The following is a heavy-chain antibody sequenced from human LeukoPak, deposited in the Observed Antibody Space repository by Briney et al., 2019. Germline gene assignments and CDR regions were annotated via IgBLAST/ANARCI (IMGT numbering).Heavy chain of an antibody. V-gene: IGHV1-46*01. D-gene: IGHD3-3*01. Sequence: ASVKVSCKASGYTFTSYYMHWVRQAPGQGLEWMGIINPSGGSTSYAQKFQGRVTMTRDTSTSTVYMELSSLRSEDTAVYYCATERITIFGVGKTNWFDPWGQGTLVTVSS. CDR1: GYTFTSYY. J-gene: IGHJ5*02. CDR3: ATERITIFGVGKTNWFDP. CDR2: INPSGGST.